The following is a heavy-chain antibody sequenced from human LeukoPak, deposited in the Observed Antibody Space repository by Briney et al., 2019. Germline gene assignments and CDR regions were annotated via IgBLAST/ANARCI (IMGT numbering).Heavy chain of an antibody. D-gene: IGHD2-2*01. J-gene: IGHJ4*02. CDR3: ARTMGTSTSSTLDY. Sequence: GESLKISCKGSGYSFTSYWIGWVRQMPGKGLECMGIIYPGDSDTRYSPSFQGQVTISADKSITTAYLQWSSLKASDTAIYYCARTMGTSTSSTLDYWGQGTLVTVSS. CDR1: GYSFTSYW. V-gene: IGHV5-51*01. CDR2: IYPGDSDT.